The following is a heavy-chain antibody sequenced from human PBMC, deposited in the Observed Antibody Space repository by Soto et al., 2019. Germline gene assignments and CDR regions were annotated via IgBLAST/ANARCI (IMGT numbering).Heavy chain of an antibody. Sequence: KISCKGSGYSFTSYWIGWVRQMPGKGLEWMGIIYPGDSDTRYSPSFQGQVTISADKSISTAYLQWSSLKASDTAMYSCXXXKGQQLVRGWFGPWGQGTLVTVSS. V-gene: IGHV5-51*01. CDR1: GYSFTSYW. CDR2: IYPGDSDT. J-gene: IGHJ5*02. D-gene: IGHD6-13*01. CDR3: XXXKGQQLVRGWFGP.